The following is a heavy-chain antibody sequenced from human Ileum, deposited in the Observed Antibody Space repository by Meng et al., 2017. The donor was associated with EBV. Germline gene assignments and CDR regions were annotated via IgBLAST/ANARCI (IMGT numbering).Heavy chain of an antibody. V-gene: IGHV6-1*01. Sequence: QVQLQQSGPGLLTPSQTLSLTRAISGERVSSIGGAWNWIRQSPSRGLEWLGRTYYRSKWNTDYAVSVSSRITISPDTSKNQFSLQLNSVTPEDTAVYYCARGSYYFDSWGQGTLVTVSS. D-gene: IGHD1-26*01. J-gene: IGHJ4*02. CDR2: TYYRSKWNT. CDR3: ARGSYYFDS. CDR1: GERVSSIGGA.